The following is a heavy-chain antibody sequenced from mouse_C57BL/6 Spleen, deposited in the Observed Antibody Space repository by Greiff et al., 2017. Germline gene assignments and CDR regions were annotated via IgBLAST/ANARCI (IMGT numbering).Heavy chain of an antibody. V-gene: IGHV1-59*01. D-gene: IGHD2-3*01. J-gene: IGHJ4*01. CDR3: AREGIYDGYYDAMDY. CDR2: IDPSDSYT. Sequence: QVQLQQPGAELVRPGPSVKLSCKASGYTFTSYWMHWVKQRPGQGLEWIGVIDPSDSYTNYNQKFKGKATLTVDTSSSTAYMQLSSLTSEDSAVYYCAREGIYDGYYDAMDYWGQGTSVTFSS. CDR1: GYTFTSYW.